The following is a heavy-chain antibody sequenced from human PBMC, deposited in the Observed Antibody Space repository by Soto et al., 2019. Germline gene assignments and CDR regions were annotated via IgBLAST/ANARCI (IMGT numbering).Heavy chain of an antibody. V-gene: IGHV1-69*12. Sequence: QVQLVQSGAEVKKPGSSVKLSCKASGGTFSNSAISWVRQAPGQGLEWMGGIMPIFRTPDYAQKFQGRVNITADGSTSTAYMELSSLRSEDTAVYYCARDKDRQQLGGNYYYILDVWGQGTTVTVSS. CDR2: IMPIFRTP. D-gene: IGHD1-1*01. J-gene: IGHJ6*02. CDR3: ARDKDRQQLGGNYYYILDV. CDR1: GGTFSNSA.